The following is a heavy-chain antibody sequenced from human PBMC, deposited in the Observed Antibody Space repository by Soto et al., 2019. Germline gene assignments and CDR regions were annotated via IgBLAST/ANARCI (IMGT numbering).Heavy chain of an antibody. V-gene: IGHV1-8*01. CDR2: MTPNSVKT. CDR1: GYTFTDYD. Sequence: QVQLVQSGAEVKKPGASVRVTCKTSGYTFTDYDVSWVRQATGQGLEWMGWMTPNSVKTGYVEKFQGKFTMTANTSLSTAYMELHSLRSEDTAIYFCARGRIGAAFWGQGTLFTVSS. CDR3: ARGRIGAAF. J-gene: IGHJ4*02. D-gene: IGHD2-15*01.